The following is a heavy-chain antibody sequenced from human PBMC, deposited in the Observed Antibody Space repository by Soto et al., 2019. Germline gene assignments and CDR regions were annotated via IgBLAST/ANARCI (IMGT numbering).Heavy chain of an antibody. V-gene: IGHV6-1*01. CDR3: ARGYCSGGSCYFGAVWFDP. CDR1: GDSVSSNSAA. D-gene: IGHD2-15*01. Sequence: SPTLSLTCAISGDSVSSNSAAWNWIRQSPSRGLEWLGRTYYRSKWYNDYAVSVKSRITINPDTSKNQFSLQLNSVTPEDTAVYYCARGYCSGGSCYFGAVWFDPWGQGTLVTVSS. CDR2: TYYRSKWYN. J-gene: IGHJ5*02.